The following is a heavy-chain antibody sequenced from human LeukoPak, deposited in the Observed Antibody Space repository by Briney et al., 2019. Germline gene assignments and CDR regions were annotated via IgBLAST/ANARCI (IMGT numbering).Heavy chain of an antibody. D-gene: IGHD5-24*01. J-gene: IGHJ4*02. V-gene: IGHV4-34*01. CDR3: ARDEMATTGFDY. CDR2: INHSGST. CDR1: GGSFSGYY. Sequence: KPSETLSLTCAVYGGSFSGYYWSWLRQPPGKGLEWIGEINHSGSTNYNPSLKSRVTISVDTSKNQLSLKLSSVTAADTAVYYCARDEMATTGFDYWGQGTLVTVSS.